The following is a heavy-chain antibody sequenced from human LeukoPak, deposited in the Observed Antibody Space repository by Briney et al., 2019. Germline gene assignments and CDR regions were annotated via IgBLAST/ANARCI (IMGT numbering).Heavy chain of an antibody. CDR1: GFTFSRNW. D-gene: IGHD2-15*01. Sequence: GGPLRLSCAASGFTFSRNWMSWVRQAPGKGLEWVANIKEDGSETHYVDSVKGRFTISRDNAKNSLYLQMNSLRVDDTAVYYCAVAAHNWFDPWGQGTLVTVSS. V-gene: IGHV3-7*01. CDR2: IKEDGSET. CDR3: AVAAHNWFDP. J-gene: IGHJ5*02.